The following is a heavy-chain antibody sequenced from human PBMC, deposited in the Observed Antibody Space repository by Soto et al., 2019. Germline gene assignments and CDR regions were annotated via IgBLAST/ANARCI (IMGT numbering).Heavy chain of an antibody. J-gene: IGHJ4*02. V-gene: IGHV1-2*04. CDR1: GYTFTGYY. CDR2: INPNSGGT. CDR3: ARLPATEGGLDY. Sequence: ASVKVSCKASGYTFTGYYMHCVRQAPGQGLEWMGWINPNSGGTNYAQKFQGWVTMTRDTSISTAYMELSRLRSDDTAVYYCARLPATEGGLDYWGQGTLVTVSS. D-gene: IGHD6-25*01.